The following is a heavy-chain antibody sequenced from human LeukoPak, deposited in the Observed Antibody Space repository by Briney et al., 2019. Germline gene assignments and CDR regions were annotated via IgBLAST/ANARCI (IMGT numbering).Heavy chain of an antibody. CDR1: GGSISSYY. J-gene: IGHJ5*02. D-gene: IGHD3-22*01. CDR2: IYTSGST. V-gene: IGHV4-4*07. CDR3: ARARSGYYYMGFDP. Sequence: PSETVPLTCTVSGGSISSYYWSWIRQPAGKGLEWIGRIYTSGSTNYNPSLKSRVTMSVDTCKNQFSLKLSSVTAADTAVYYCARARSGYYYMGFDPWGQGTLVTVSS.